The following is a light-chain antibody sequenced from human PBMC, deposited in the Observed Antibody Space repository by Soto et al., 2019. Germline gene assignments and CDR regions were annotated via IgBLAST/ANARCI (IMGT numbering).Light chain of an antibody. Sequence: EIVMTQSPATLSVSPGGRATLSCRASHSVSNKLAWYQQQPGQTPRLLIFEASTRATGIPARFSGSGSGTEFTPTISSLQSEDFAVYYCYHYNYYLAWTFGQGTKVEIK. V-gene: IGKV3-15*01. CDR1: HSVSNK. CDR2: EAS. J-gene: IGKJ1*01. CDR3: YHYNYYLAWT.